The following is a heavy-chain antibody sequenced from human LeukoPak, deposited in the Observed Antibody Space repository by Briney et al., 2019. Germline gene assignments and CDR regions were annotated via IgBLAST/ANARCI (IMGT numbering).Heavy chain of an antibody. CDR3: ARDFDSGWTFDY. Sequence: GGSLRLSCVASGFTFANYAMHWVRQAPGKGLEYVSSFLSNGVTKNYASSMKGRLTIARNNSKNTLYLQMGSLRGDDTAVYYCARDFDSGWTFDYWGLGTLVTVSS. CDR2: FLSNGVTK. J-gene: IGHJ4*02. CDR1: GFTFANYA. V-gene: IGHV3-64*01. D-gene: IGHD6-19*01.